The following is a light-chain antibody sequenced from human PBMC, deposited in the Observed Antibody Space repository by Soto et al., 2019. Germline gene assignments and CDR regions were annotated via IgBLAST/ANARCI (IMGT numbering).Light chain of an antibody. Sequence: ALTQPASVSGSPGQSITISCTGTSSDVGYYNLVSWYQQHPGKAPKLMIYEVSKRPSGFSNRFSGSKSGNTASLTISGLQAEDEADYYCCSYAGSSTHYVFGTGTKVTVL. CDR3: CSYAGSSTHYV. CDR1: SSDVGYYNL. J-gene: IGLJ1*01. CDR2: EVS. V-gene: IGLV2-23*02.